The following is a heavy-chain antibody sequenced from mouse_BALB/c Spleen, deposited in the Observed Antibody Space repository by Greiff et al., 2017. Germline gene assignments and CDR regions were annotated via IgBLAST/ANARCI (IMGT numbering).Heavy chain of an antibody. CDR1: GFTFSDYY. V-gene: IGHV5-4*02. Sequence: EVQVAESGGGLVKPGGSLKLSCAASGFTFSDYYMYWVRQTPEKRLEWVATISDGGSYTYYPDSVKGRFTISRDNAKNNLYLQMSSLKSEDTAMYYCARGYAPYYYAMDYWVKEPQSPSPQ. J-gene: IGHJ4*01. CDR2: ISDGGSYT. CDR3: ARGYAPYYYAMDY. D-gene: IGHD2-2*01.